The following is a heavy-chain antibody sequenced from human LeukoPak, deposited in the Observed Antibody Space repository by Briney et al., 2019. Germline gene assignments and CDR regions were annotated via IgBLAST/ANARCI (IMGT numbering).Heavy chain of an antibody. CDR3: AKEVSELLWFGESYYGMDV. J-gene: IGHJ6*02. Sequence: GGSLRLSCAASGFTFSSYAMTWVRQAPGKGLEWVSAISGSGVSTYYADSVKGRFTISRDNSRNTLYLQMNSLRAEDTAVYYCAKEVSELLWFGESYYGMDVWGQGTTVTVSS. V-gene: IGHV3-23*01. CDR2: ISGSGVST. CDR1: GFTFSSYA. D-gene: IGHD3-10*01.